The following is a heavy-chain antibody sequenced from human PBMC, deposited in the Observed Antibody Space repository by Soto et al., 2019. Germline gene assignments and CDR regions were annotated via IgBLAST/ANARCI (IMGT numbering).Heavy chain of an antibody. CDR3: VRYFDW. V-gene: IGHV3-48*04. CDR1: GFTFSSYN. J-gene: IGHJ4*02. CDR2: ISSSSSTI. Sequence: EVQLVESGGGLVQPGGSLRLSCAASGFTFSSYNMNWVRQAPGKGLEWVSHISSSSSTIYYADSGKGRFSMSRDTAKNPPYLQMNSLRAEVTAVYYSVRYFDWWGQGTMVTDSS.